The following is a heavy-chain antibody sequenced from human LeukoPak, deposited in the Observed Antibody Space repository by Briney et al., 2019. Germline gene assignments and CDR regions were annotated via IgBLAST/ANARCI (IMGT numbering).Heavy chain of an antibody. CDR1: GFTFSSYS. J-gene: IGHJ4*02. Sequence: PGGSLRLSCAASGFTFSSYSMNWVRQAPGKGLEWVSYISSSGSTIYYADSVKGRFTISRDNAKNSLYLQMNSLRAEDTAVYYCASSYSGWSVYWGQGTLVTVSS. V-gene: IGHV3-48*01. CDR3: ASSYSGWSVY. CDR2: ISSSGSTI. D-gene: IGHD6-19*01.